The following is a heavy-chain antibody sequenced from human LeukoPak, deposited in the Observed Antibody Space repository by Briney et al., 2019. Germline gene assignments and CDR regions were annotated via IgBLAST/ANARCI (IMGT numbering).Heavy chain of an antibody. CDR3: ARGGIVVVPAAMGWFDP. Sequence: SVTLSFKSSVATFSIYAISWVRQAHGPGHEWMGRIIPILGIANYAQKFQGRVTITADKSTSTAYMELSSLRSEDTAVYYCARGGIVVVPAAMGWFDPWGQGTLVTVSS. D-gene: IGHD2-2*01. V-gene: IGHV1-69*04. CDR2: IIPILGIA. J-gene: IGHJ5*02. CDR1: VATFSIYA.